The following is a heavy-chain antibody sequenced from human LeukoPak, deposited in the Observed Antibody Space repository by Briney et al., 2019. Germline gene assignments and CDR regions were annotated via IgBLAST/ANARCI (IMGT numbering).Heavy chain of an antibody. CDR1: GGSFSGYY. J-gene: IGHJ4*02. D-gene: IGHD2-15*01. V-gene: IGHV4-34*01. CDR2: INHSGST. CDR3: AREGNHCSGGSCYGY. Sequence: SETLSLTCAVYGGSFSGYYWSWIRQPPGKGLEWIGEINHSGSTNYNPSLKGRVTISVDTSKNQFSLKLSSVTAADTAVYYCAREGNHCSGGSCYGYWGQGTLVTVSS.